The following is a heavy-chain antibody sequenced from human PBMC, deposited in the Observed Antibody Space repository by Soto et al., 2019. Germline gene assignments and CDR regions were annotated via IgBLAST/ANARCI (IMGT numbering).Heavy chain of an antibody. CDR1: GGSFSGCY. V-gene: IGHV4-34*01. D-gene: IGHD6-6*01. CDR3: ARDRGSSSPFDY. J-gene: IGHJ4*02. Sequence: QVQLQQWGAGLLKPSETLSLTCAVYGGSFSGCYWSWIRQPPGKGLEWIGEINHSGSTNYNPSLKSRVTISVDTSKNQFSLKLSSVTAADTAVYYCARDRGSSSPFDYWGQGTLVTVSS. CDR2: INHSGST.